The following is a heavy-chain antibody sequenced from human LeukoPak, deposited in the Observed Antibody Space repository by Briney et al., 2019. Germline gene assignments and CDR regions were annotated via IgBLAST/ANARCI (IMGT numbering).Heavy chain of an antibody. CDR2: ISGSGGST. J-gene: IGHJ4*02. Sequence: PGGSLRLSCAASGFTFSSYAMSWVRQAPGKGLEWVSAISGSGGSTYYADSVKGRFTISRDNSKNTLYLQMNSLRAEDTAVYYCANQPQYYDSSGQLDYWGQGTLVTVSS. CDR1: GFTFSSYA. CDR3: ANQPQYYDSSGQLDY. V-gene: IGHV3-23*01. D-gene: IGHD3-22*01.